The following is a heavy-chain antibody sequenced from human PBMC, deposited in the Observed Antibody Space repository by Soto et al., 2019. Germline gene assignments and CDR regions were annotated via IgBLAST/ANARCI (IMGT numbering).Heavy chain of an antibody. CDR1: GFTFSSYA. D-gene: IGHD3-22*01. V-gene: IGHV3-30-3*01. CDR2: ISYDGSNK. J-gene: IGHJ4*02. CDR3: ARDWANYYDSSGYDTGGGYYFDY. Sequence: PEDSLRRSCVTSGFTFSSYAMHWVRQAPGKGLEWVSVISYDGSNKYYADSVKGRFTISRDNSKNTLYLQMNSLRAEDTAVYYCARDWANYYDSSGYDTGGGYYFDYWGQGT.